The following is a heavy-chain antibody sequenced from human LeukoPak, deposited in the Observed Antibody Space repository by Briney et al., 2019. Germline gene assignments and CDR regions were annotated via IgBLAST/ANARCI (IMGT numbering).Heavy chain of an antibody. V-gene: IGHV4-59*01. D-gene: IGHD1-7*01. CDR2: IYYSGTT. J-gene: IGHJ3*02. CDR3: ARSHRELLGDDAFDI. Sequence: PSETLSLTCSVSGGSIRSYYWNWLRHPPGKGLEGLGDIYYSGTTNLNPSLKGPVTISADTSKNQFSLKLNSVTAADTAVYYCARSHRELLGDDAFDIWGQGTLVTVSS. CDR1: GGSIRSYY.